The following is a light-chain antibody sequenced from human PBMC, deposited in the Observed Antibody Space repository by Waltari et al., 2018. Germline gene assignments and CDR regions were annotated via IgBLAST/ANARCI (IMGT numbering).Light chain of an antibody. CDR1: QSVNTY. V-gene: IGKV3-11*01. J-gene: IGKJ5*01. Sequence: EIVLTQSPATLSLSPGERATLSCRASQSVNTYLAWYQQKPGQAPRLLIYDTSNRATGIPARFSGSGSATDFTLTISSLEPEDFAVYYCQQRSNWPITFGQGTRLEI. CDR3: QQRSNWPIT. CDR2: DTS.